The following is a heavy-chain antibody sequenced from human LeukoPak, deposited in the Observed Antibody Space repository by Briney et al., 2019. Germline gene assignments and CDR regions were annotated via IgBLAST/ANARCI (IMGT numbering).Heavy chain of an antibody. CDR2: IKDDGSDK. D-gene: IGHD2-15*01. CDR1: GFMFSSYW. J-gene: IGHJ4*02. V-gene: IGHV3-7*01. CDR3: ARRYCSGGRCYCAVDY. Sequence: GGSLRLSCAASGFMFSSYWMSWVRQAPGQGLEWVANIKDDGSDKHYLDSVKGRFTISRDNAKNSLHLQMNSRRAEDTAVYYCARRYCSGGRCYCAVDYWGQGTLVTVSS.